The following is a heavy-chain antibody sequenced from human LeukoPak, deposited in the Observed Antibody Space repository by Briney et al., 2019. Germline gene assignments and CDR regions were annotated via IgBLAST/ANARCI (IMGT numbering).Heavy chain of an antibody. Sequence: PGGSLRLSCAASGFTVSSNYMSWVRQAPGKGLEWVSVIYSGGSSYYADSVKGRFTISRDNSKNTLYLQMNSLRAEDTAVYYCARHSPDYCSGGSCYSGGFDPWGQGTLVTVSS. CDR2: IYSGGSS. V-gene: IGHV3-66*04. J-gene: IGHJ5*02. CDR3: ARHSPDYCSGGSCYSGGFDP. D-gene: IGHD2-15*01. CDR1: GFTVSSNY.